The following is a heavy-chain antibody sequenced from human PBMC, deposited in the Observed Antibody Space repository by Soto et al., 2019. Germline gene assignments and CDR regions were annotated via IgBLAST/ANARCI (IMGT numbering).Heavy chain of an antibody. CDR3: ARDRRFLELLDY. Sequence: QMHLVESGGGVVQPGRSLTLSCVASGFTFTSYGIHWVRQAPGKGLEWVAVIWYDGSNKYYGDSVKGRFSISRDNSKNTVYPQLNSLRAEDTAVYYCARDRRFLELLDYWGQGTLVSVSS. CDR1: GFTFTSYG. D-gene: IGHD3-3*01. V-gene: IGHV3-33*01. J-gene: IGHJ4*02. CDR2: IWYDGSNK.